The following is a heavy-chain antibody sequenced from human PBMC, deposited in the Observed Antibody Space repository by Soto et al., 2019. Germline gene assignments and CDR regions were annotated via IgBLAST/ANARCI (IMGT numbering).Heavy chain of an antibody. CDR3: AREWFGELPPANYGMDV. CDR1: GYTFTSYG. V-gene: IGHV1-18*01. D-gene: IGHD3-10*01. Sequence: ASVKVSCKASGYTFTSYGISWVRQAPGQGLEWMGWISAYNGNTNYAQKLQGRVTMTTDTSTSTAYMELRSLRSDDTAVYYCAREWFGELPPANYGMDVWGQGTTVTVSS. CDR2: ISAYNGNT. J-gene: IGHJ6*02.